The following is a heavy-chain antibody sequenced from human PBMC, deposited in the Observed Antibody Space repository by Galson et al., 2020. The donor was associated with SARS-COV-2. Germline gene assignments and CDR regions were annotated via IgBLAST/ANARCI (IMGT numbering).Heavy chain of an antibody. V-gene: IGHV5-51*01. D-gene: IGHD3-16*01. Sequence: GESLKISCKGSGYTFLSYWIAWVRQMPGKGLEWMGMIYPDNSDTRYSPSFQGQVTISLDKSINTAYLQWSGLKPSDTATYYCAKLGGFRESCTYRGGYYYYGMDLWGQGTTVTVSS. J-gene: IGHJ6*02. CDR2: IYPDNSDT. CDR1: GYTFLSYW. CDR3: AKLGGFRESCTYRGGYYYYGMDL.